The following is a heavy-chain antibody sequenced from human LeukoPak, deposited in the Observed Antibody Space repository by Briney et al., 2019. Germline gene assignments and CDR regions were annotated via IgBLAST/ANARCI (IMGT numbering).Heavy chain of an antibody. J-gene: IGHJ4*02. V-gene: IGHV4-34*01. Sequence: SETLSLTCAVYGGSFSGYYWSWIRQPPGKGLEWIGEINHSGSTNYNPSLKSRVTISVDTSKNQFSLKLSSVTAADTAVYYCARAQHTYCYGSGSYLDYWGQGTLVTVSS. D-gene: IGHD3-10*01. CDR2: INHSGST. CDR1: GGSFSGYY. CDR3: ARAQHTYCYGSGSYLDY.